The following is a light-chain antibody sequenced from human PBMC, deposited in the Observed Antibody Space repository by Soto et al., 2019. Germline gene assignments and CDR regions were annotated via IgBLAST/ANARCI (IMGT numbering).Light chain of an antibody. Sequence: QPVLTQPPSVSGAPGQRVTISCTGSSSNIGAGYDGHWYQQLPGTAPKLLIYGNSNRPSGVPDRFSGSKSGTSASLAITGLQAEDEADYYCQSYGSSLSGIGTGTKLTVL. J-gene: IGLJ1*01. V-gene: IGLV1-40*01. CDR2: GNS. CDR3: QSYGSSLSG. CDR1: SSNIGAGYD.